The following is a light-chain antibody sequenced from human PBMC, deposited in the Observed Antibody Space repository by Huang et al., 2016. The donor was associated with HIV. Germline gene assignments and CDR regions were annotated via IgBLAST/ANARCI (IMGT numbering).Light chain of an antibody. J-gene: IGKJ2*01. CDR1: QDISNY. CDR3: QHYDDPYT. CDR2: DAS. V-gene: IGKV1-33*01. Sequence: DIQMTQSPSSLSASVGDRVTITCQASQDISNYLSWYQHKPGRAPKPLIFDASSFETGVPSRFSGSGSGTYCTLTIASLQPEDVATYYCQHYDDPYTFGQGTKLEIK.